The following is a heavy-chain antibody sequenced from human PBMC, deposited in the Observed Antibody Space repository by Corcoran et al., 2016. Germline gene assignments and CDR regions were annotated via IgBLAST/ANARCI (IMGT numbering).Heavy chain of an antibody. CDR2: ITGSTTDL. V-gene: IGHV3-21*01. CDR3: ARDGGDTYYYDSSGSHRLWQYNWFDP. J-gene: IGHJ5*02. CDR1: GFTFSSHT. Sequence: EVQLVESGGGLVEPGGSLRLSCAASGFTFSSHTMSWVRQAPGKGLEWVSSITGSTTDLYYEESVKGRFTVSRDNAKNSLYLQMNSLRAEDTAVYYWARDGGDTYYYDSSGSHRLWQYNWFDPWGQGTLVTVSS. D-gene: IGHD3-22*01.